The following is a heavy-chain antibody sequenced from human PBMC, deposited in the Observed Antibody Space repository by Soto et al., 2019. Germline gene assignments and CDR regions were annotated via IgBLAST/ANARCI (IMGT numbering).Heavy chain of an antibody. J-gene: IGHJ4*02. V-gene: IGHV1-46*03. CDR2: INPSGGST. D-gene: IGHD6-13*01. CDR1: GYTFTSYY. CDR3: AREPDVAAAEYYFDY. Sequence: ASVKVSCKASGYTFTSYYMHWVRQAPGQGLEWMGIINPSGGSTSYAQKFQGRVNMTRDTSTSTVYMELSSLRSEDTAVYYCAREPDVAAAEYYFDYWGQGTLVTVSS.